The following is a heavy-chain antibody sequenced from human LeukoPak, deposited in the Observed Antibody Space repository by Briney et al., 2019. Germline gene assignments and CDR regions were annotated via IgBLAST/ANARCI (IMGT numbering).Heavy chain of an antibody. D-gene: IGHD3-22*01. J-gene: IGHJ4*02. CDR3: ARDNNYYDSSGYYSH. Sequence: ASVKVSCKASGYTFTGYYMHWVRQAPGQGLEWMGWINPNSGGTNYAQKFQGRVTMTRDTSISTAYTELSRLRSDDTAVYYCARDNNYYDSSGYYSHWGQGTLVTVSS. CDR2: INPNSGGT. V-gene: IGHV1-2*02. CDR1: GYTFTGYY.